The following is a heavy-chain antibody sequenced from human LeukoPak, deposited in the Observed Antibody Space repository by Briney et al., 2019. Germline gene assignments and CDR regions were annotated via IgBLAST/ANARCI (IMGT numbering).Heavy chain of an antibody. D-gene: IGHD5-24*01. CDR1: GGTFSTYT. CDR3: SRLDRSQFYLDV. J-gene: IGHJ6*03. V-gene: IGHV1-69*05. CDR2: IIPVFGTA. Sequence: ASVKVSCKASGGTFSTYTITWVRQAPGQGLEWMGGIIPVFGTANHAQKFQDRITVSTDGSTRTESMELRSLKFDEPAIYHCSRLDRSQFYLDVWGKGTTVTVSS.